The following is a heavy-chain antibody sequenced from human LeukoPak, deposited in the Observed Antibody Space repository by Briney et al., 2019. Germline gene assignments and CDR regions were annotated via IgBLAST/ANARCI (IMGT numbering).Heavy chain of an antibody. CDR1: VFTFSSYS. CDR3: ARSIAAAGTNWFDP. CDR2: ISSSSSYI. D-gene: IGHD6-13*01. V-gene: IGHV3-21*01. Sequence: GGSLRLPCAASVFTFSSYSMNWVRQAPGKGLEWVSSISSSSSYIYYADSVKGRFTISRDNAKNSLYLQMNSLRAEDTAVYYWARSIAAAGTNWFDPWGQGTLVTVSS. J-gene: IGHJ5*02.